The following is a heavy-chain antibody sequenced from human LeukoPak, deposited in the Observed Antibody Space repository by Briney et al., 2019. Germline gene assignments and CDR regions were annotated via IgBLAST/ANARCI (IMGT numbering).Heavy chain of an antibody. Sequence: SQTLSLTCTVSGGSISNGDYYWSWIRQPPGTRLEWIGYIYHSGSTYYNPSLKSRVTISVDTSKNQFSLKLSSVTAADTAVYYCARESGRYYYGMDVWGKGTTVTVSS. CDR2: IYHSGST. D-gene: IGHD2-15*01. CDR1: GGSISNGDYY. CDR3: ARESGRYYYGMDV. J-gene: IGHJ6*04. V-gene: IGHV4-30-4*01.